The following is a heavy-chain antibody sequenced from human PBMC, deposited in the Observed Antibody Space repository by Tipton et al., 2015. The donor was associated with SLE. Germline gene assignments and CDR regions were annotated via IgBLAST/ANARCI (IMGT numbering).Heavy chain of an antibody. CDR3: ARPLGYCSSASCYAGTNWFDP. V-gene: IGHV4-59*02. Sequence: LRLSCTVSGGSVSSYYWSWIRQTPGKGLEWIAYIYYGGSTDFNPSLRSRVTTSVDTSKNQFSLNLSSVTAADTAVYYCARPLGYCSSASCYAGTNWFDPWGHGTLVTVSS. CDR2: IYYGGST. CDR1: GGSVSSYY. D-gene: IGHD2-2*01. J-gene: IGHJ5*02.